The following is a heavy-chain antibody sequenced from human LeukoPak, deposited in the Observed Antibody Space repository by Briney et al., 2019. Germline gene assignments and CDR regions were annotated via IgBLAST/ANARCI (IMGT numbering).Heavy chain of an antibody. D-gene: IGHD1-26*01. J-gene: IGHJ4*02. CDR3: AREGAVGATTIKAADY. CDR2: ISGSSSYT. CDR1: GFTFSSYS. Sequence: GGSLRLSCAASGFTFSSYSMNWVRQAPGKGLEWVSSISGSSSYTNYADSVKGRFTISRDNAKNSLYLQMNSLRAEDTAVYYCAREGAVGATTIKAADYWGQGTLVTVSS. V-gene: IGHV3-21*01.